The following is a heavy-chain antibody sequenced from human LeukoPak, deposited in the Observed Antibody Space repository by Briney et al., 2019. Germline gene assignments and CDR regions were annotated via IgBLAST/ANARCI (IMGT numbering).Heavy chain of an antibody. V-gene: IGHV3-23*01. CDR3: AKDFAITMVRGVIYFDY. J-gene: IGHJ4*02. CDR1: GFTFSSYA. D-gene: IGHD3-10*01. CDR2: ISGSGGNT. Sequence: GGSLRLSCAASGFTFSSYAMSWVRQAPGKGLEWVSAISGSGGNTYYADSVKGRFTISRDNSKNTLYLQMNSLRAEDTAVYYCAKDFAITMVRGVIYFDYWGQGTLVTVSS.